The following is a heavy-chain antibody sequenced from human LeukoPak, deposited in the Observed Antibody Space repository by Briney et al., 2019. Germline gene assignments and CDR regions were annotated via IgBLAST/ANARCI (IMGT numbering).Heavy chain of an antibody. D-gene: IGHD1-26*01. CDR3: ARAGYEWELQFDY. V-gene: IGHV1-69*05. CDR2: IIPTFGTA. Sequence: SVKVSCKASGGTFSSYAISWVRQAPGQGLEWMGGIIPTFGTANYAQKFQGRVTITTDESTSTAYVELSSLRSEDTAVYYCARAGYEWELQFDYWGQGTLVTVSS. CDR1: GGTFSSYA. J-gene: IGHJ4*02.